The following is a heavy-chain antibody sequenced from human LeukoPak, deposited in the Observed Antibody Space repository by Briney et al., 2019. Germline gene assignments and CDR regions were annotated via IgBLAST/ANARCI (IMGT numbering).Heavy chain of an antibody. Sequence: GESLKISCKGSGYNFTTYWIGWVRQMPGRGLEWMGIIYPGDSDIRYSPSFQGQVTISADKSISTAYLQWSSLKASDTAMYYCARQFRDSSGYYSYYFDYWGQGTLVTVSS. J-gene: IGHJ4*02. V-gene: IGHV5-51*01. CDR3: ARQFRDSSGYYSYYFDY. D-gene: IGHD3-22*01. CDR2: IYPGDSDI. CDR1: GYNFTTYW.